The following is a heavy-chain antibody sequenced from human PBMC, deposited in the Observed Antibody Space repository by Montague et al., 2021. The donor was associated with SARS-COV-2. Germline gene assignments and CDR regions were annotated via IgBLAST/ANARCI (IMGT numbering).Heavy chain of an antibody. D-gene: IGHD5-24*01. CDR1: GGSISTYY. Sequence: SEILSLTCAVSGGSISTYYWSWIRQPPGKGLEWIGYIYYSGSTNYSPSLKSRVTISVDTSKNQFSLKLSSVTAADTAVYYCARDGYNAHQNYWYFDLWGRGTLVTVSS. V-gene: IGHV4-59*12. CDR2: IYYSGST. CDR3: ARDGYNAHQNYWYFDL. J-gene: IGHJ2*01.